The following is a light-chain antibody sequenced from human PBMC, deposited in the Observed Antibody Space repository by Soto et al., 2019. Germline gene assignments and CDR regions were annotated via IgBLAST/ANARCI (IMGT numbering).Light chain of an antibody. V-gene: IGKV3-11*01. CDR3: QQRSNWPQT. CDR2: DAS. CDR1: QSVSSS. J-gene: IGKJ2*01. Sequence: EIVLTQSPATLSLSPGERATLSCRASQSVSSSLAWYQQKPGQPPRLLIYDASNWATGIPARFSGSGSWTDFTLTISSLEPEYFAVYCRQQRSNWPQTFGQGTKLEIK.